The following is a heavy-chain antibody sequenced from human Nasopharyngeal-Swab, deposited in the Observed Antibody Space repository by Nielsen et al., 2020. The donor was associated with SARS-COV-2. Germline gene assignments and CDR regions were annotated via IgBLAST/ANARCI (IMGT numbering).Heavy chain of an antibody. Sequence: ETLSLTCSVSGGSFTGFYWNWIRQPPGKGLEWVANIKQDGSEKYYVDSVKGRFTISRDNAKNSLYLQMNSLRAEDTAVYYCARDMRGGHGYGDFYYYYGMDVWGQGTTVTVSS. CDR2: IKQDGSEK. CDR3: ARDMRGGHGYGDFYYYYGMDV. V-gene: IGHV3-7*01. D-gene: IGHD4-17*01. J-gene: IGHJ6*02. CDR1: GGSFTGFY.